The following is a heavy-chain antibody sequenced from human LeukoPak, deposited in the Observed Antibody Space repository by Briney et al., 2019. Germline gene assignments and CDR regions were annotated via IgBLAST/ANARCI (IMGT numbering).Heavy chain of an antibody. CDR2: MNPNSGNT. V-gene: IGHV1-8*01. CDR1: GYTFTSYD. Sequence: ASVKVSCKASGYTFTSYDINWVRQATGQGLEWMGWMNPNSGNTGYAQKFQGRVTMTRNTSISTAYMELSSLRSEDTAVYYCARGRYQLLLDYYYYYSMDVWGQGTTVTVSS. D-gene: IGHD2-2*01. CDR3: ARGRYQLLLDYYYYYSMDV. J-gene: IGHJ6*02.